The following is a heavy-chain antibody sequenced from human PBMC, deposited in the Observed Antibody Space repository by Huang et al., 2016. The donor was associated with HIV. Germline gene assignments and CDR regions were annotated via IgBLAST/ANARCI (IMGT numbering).Heavy chain of an antibody. CDR1: GFTFSSSW. CDR2: IKGSEK. Sequence: VDSGGSLRLSCAASGFTFSSSWMNWVRQAPGKGLEWVANIKGSEKYYVDSVKGRFTISGDNAKNSLFLQMNSLGAEDTAVYYCARTYDYNDPGAFDIWGQGTMVTVSS. D-gene: IGHD4-4*01. J-gene: IGHJ3*02. CDR3: ARTYDYNDPGAFDI. V-gene: IGHV3-7*01.